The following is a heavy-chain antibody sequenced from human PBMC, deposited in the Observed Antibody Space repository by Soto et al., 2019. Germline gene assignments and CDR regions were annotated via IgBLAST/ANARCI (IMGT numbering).Heavy chain of an antibody. V-gene: IGHV4-39*02. D-gene: IGHD3-22*01. Sequence: KPSETLSLTCDVSGGPIDNSHSFWGWIRQPPGKGLEFIGSVYYSGGAYYNPSLKSRVTVSVDTSKNQFSLKLSSVTAADTAVYYCARDPYYYDSSGYNWGQGTLVTVSS. J-gene: IGHJ4*02. CDR2: VYYSGGA. CDR3: ARDPYYYDSSGYN. CDR1: GGPIDNSHSF.